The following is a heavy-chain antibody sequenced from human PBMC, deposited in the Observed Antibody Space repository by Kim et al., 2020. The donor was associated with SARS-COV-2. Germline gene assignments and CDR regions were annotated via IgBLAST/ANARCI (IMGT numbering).Heavy chain of an antibody. D-gene: IGHD5-12*01. J-gene: IGHJ4*02. CDR1: GFTFSSYS. CDR3: ARVTSNFLYSGYEDYFDY. V-gene: IGHV3-21*01. Sequence: GGSLRLSCAASGFTFSSYSMNWVRQAPGKGLEWVSSISSSSSYIYYADSVKGRFTISRDNAKNSLYLQMNSLRAEDTAVYYCARVTSNFLYSGYEDYFDYWGQGTLVTVSS. CDR2: ISSSSSYI.